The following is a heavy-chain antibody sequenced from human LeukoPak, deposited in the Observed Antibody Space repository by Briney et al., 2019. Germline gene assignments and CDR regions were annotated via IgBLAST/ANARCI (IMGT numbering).Heavy chain of an antibody. D-gene: IGHD3-22*01. V-gene: IGHV1-69*05. CDR3: ARAGQYYYDSSGYSC. Sequence: SVKASCKASGGTFSSCAISWVRQAPGQGLEWMGGIIPIFGTANYAQKFQGRVTITTDESTSTAYMELSSLRSEDTAVYYCARAGQYYYDSSGYSCWGQGALVTVSS. J-gene: IGHJ4*02. CDR1: GGTFSSCA. CDR2: IIPIFGTA.